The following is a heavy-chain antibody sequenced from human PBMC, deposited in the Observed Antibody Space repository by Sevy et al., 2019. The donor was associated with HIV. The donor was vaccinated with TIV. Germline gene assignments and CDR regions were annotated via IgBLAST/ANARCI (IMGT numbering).Heavy chain of an antibody. D-gene: IGHD1-1*01. J-gene: IGHJ6*03. V-gene: IGHV3-21*01. CDR3: ARVVETDNYYYYYMDV. CDR1: GFTFSSYS. Sequence: GGSLRLSCAASGFTFSSYSMNWVRQAPGRGLEWVSSISSSSSYIYYADSVKGRFTISRDNAKNSLYLQMNSLRAEDTAVYYCARVVETDNYYYYYMDVWGKRTTVTVSS. CDR2: ISSSSSYI.